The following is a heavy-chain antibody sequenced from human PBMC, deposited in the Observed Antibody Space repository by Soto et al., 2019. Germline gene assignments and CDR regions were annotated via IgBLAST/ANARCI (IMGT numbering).Heavy chain of an antibody. CDR3: ARQKFRPGGGLNWFDP. CDR1: GGSFSGYY. J-gene: IGHJ5*02. D-gene: IGHD3-16*01. V-gene: IGHV4-34*01. Sequence: QVQLQQWGAGLLKPSETLSLTCAVYGGSFSGYYWSWIRQPPGKGLEWIGEINHSGSTNYNPSLKSRVTISVDTSKNQFSLKLSSVTAADTAVYYCARQKFRPGGGLNWFDPWGQGTLVTVSS. CDR2: INHSGST.